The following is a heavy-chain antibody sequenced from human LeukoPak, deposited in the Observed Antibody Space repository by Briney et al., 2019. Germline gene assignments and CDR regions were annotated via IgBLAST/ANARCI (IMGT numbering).Heavy chain of an antibody. Sequence: ASVKVSCKASGGTFSSYAISWVRQAPGQGLEWMGGIIPIFGTANYAQKFQGRVTITADESTSTAYMELSSLRSEDTAVYYCARSPRRYSSGYYYMDVWGKGTTVTVSS. CDR2: IIPIFGTA. V-gene: IGHV1-69*13. CDR1: GGTFSSYA. D-gene: IGHD6-25*01. J-gene: IGHJ6*03. CDR3: ARSPRRYSSGYYYMDV.